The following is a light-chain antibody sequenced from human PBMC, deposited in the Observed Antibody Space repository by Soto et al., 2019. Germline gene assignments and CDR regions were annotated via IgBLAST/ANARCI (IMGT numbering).Light chain of an antibody. CDR1: SSDVGTYNL. J-gene: IGLJ1*01. V-gene: IGLV2-23*02. CDR3: SSYASGSTHV. CDR2: EVS. Sequence: QSVLTRPASVSGAAGQAITISCTGSSSDVGTYNLVSWYQQHPGKAPKLMIYEVSKRPSGVSNRFSGSKSGNTASLTISGLQADDEADYYCSSYASGSTHVFGTGTKVTVL.